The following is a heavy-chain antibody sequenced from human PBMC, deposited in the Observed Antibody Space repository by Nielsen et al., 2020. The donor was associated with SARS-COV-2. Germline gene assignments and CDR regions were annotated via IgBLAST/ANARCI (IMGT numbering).Heavy chain of an antibody. Sequence: ASVKVSCKVSGYTLTELSMHWVRQAPGKGLGWMGGFDPEDGETIYAQKFQGRVTMTEDTSTDTAYMELSSLRSEDTAVYYCATNAGRPRLRFLEWLLIHYGMDVWGQGTTVTVSS. CDR2: FDPEDGET. CDR1: GYTLTELS. CDR3: ATNAGRPRLRFLEWLLIHYGMDV. J-gene: IGHJ6*02. D-gene: IGHD3-3*01. V-gene: IGHV1-24*01.